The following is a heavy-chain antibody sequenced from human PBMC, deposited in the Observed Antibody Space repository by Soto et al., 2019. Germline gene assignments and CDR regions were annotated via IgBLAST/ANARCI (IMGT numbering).Heavy chain of an antibody. CDR3: ARDYYGSGSLFDY. D-gene: IGHD3-10*01. CDR1: GGSISSNY. CDR2: IYFTGIT. V-gene: IGHV4-4*07. J-gene: IGHJ4*02. Sequence: PSETLSLTCTVSGGSISSNYWSWIRQSAEKGLEWIGRIYFTGITNYNPSLKSRVNMSIDTSKNQFSLKLSSVTAADTAVYYCARDYYGSGSLFDYSDKRTLITVSS.